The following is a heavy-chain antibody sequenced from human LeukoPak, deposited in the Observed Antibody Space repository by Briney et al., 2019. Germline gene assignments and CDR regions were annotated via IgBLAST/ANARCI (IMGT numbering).Heavy chain of an antibody. D-gene: IGHD3-9*01. Sequence: GSLRLSCAASGFTFSSYEMNWVRQAPGKGLVWVSRIDTDGSSTSYADSVKGRLTISRDNAKNTLYLQMNSLRADDTAVYYCAGVTGYLFYWGQGTLVTVSS. CDR2: IDTDGSST. V-gene: IGHV3-74*01. CDR3: AGVTGYLFY. CDR1: GFTFSSYE. J-gene: IGHJ4*02.